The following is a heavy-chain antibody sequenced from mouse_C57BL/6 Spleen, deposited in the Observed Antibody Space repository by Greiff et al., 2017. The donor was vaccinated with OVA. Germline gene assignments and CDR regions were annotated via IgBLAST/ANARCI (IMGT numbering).Heavy chain of an antibody. Sequence: VQLQQSGAELVRPGASVKLSCTASGFNIKDYYMHWVKQRPEQGLEWIGRIDPEDGDTEYAPKFQGKATMTADTSSNTAYLQLSSLTSEDTAVYYCTSYGYDYYFDYWGQGTTLTVSS. V-gene: IGHV14-1*01. CDR1: GFNIKDYY. CDR2: IDPEDGDT. CDR3: TSYGYDYYFDY. D-gene: IGHD2-2*01. J-gene: IGHJ2*01.